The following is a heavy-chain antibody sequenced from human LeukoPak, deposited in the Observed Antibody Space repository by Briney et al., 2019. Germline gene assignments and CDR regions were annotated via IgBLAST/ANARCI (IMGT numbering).Heavy chain of an antibody. V-gene: IGHV1-2*06. J-gene: IGHJ4*02. CDR1: GYTFTGYY. CDR3: ARPRRGSSWYDY. D-gene: IGHD6-13*01. Sequence: GASVKVSCKASGYTFTGYYMHWVRQAPGQGLEWMGRINPNSGGTNYAQKFQGRVTMTRGTSISTAYMELSRLRSDDTAVYYCARPRRGSSWYDYWGQGTLVTVSS. CDR2: INPNSGGT.